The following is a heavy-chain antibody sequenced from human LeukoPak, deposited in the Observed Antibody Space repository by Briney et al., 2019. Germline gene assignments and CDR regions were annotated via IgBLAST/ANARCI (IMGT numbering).Heavy chain of an antibody. Sequence: GGSLRLSCAASGFTFSSYSMNWVRQAPGKGLEWVSYISSSSSTIYYADSVKGRFTISRDNAKNSLYLQMNSLRAEDTAVYYCARDYSSTSGKHAFDIWGQGTMVTVSS. D-gene: IGHD6-13*01. J-gene: IGHJ3*02. CDR3: ARDYSSTSGKHAFDI. CDR1: GFTFSSYS. V-gene: IGHV3-48*01. CDR2: ISSSSSTI.